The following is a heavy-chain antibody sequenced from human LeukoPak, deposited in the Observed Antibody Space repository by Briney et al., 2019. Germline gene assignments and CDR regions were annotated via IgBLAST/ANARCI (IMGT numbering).Heavy chain of an antibody. D-gene: IGHD6-6*01. CDR2: ISGSGGST. CDR3: AKVMDSSSDYYYYMDV. V-gene: IGHV3-23*01. CDR1: GFTFSSYA. J-gene: IGHJ6*03. Sequence: GGPLRLSCAASGFTFSSYAMSWVRQAPGRGLEWVSAISGSGGSTYYADSVKGRFTISRDNSKNTLYLQMNSLRAEDTAVYYCAKVMDSSSDYYYYMDVWGKGTTVTVSS.